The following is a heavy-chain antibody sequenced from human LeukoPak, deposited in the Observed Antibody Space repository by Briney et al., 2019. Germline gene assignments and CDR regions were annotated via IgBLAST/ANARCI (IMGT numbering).Heavy chain of an antibody. CDR1: GFTFSSYA. V-gene: IGHV3-23*01. D-gene: IGHD6-13*01. CDR3: ARQVIAAFDY. Sequence: GGSLRLSCAASGFTFSSYAMSWVRQAPEKGLEWVSAISGSGGSTYYADSVKGRFTISRDNSKNTLYLQMNSLRAEDTAVYYCARQVIAAFDYWGRGTLVTVSS. CDR2: ISGSGGST. J-gene: IGHJ4*02.